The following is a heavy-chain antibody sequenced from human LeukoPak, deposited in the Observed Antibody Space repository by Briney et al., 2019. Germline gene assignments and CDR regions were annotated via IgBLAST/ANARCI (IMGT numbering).Heavy chain of an antibody. CDR2: ISSSGSTI. D-gene: IGHD4-17*01. Sequence: GGSLRLSCAASGFTFSIHSMNWVRQAPGKGLEWVSYISSSGSTIYYADSVKGRFTISRDNAKNSLYLQMNSLRDDDTAVYYCARGRYGDYVFDYWGQGTLVTFSS. CDR1: GFTFSIHS. J-gene: IGHJ4*02. V-gene: IGHV3-48*02. CDR3: ARGRYGDYVFDY.